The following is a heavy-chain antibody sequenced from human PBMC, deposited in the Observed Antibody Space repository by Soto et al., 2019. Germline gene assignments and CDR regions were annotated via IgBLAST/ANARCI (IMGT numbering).Heavy chain of an antibody. Sequence: EVQLVETGGGLVQPGGSLRLSCAASGFTFSSYWMNWFRQAPGKGLEWVANIKQDGSETNYVDSVKGRFTISRDNAKNSMYLQMNSLRADDTAVYYCARDDYPNLAIGWYDAFDICRQGTMVTDTS. J-gene: IGHJ3*02. V-gene: IGHV3-7*01. CDR2: IKQDGSET. CDR1: GFTFSSYW. D-gene: IGHD6-19*01. CDR3: ARDDYPNLAIGWYDAFDI.